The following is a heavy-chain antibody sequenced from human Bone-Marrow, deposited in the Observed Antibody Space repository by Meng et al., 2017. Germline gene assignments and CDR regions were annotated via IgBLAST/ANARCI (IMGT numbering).Heavy chain of an antibody. CDR3: ARAGFYGGNSGYFDY. J-gene: IGHJ4*02. Sequence: GGSLRLSCAASGFPFSSYAMHWVRQAPGRGLEWVAVISYDGSNKYYPDSVKGRFTISRDNAKNTLYLHMNSLRAEDTAVYYCARAGFYGGNSGYFDYWGQGTLVTVSS. D-gene: IGHD4-23*01. CDR2: ISYDGSNK. V-gene: IGHV3-30*04. CDR1: GFPFSSYA.